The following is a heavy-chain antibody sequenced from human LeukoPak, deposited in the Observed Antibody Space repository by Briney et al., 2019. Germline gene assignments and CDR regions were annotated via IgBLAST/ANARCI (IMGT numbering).Heavy chain of an antibody. J-gene: IGHJ4*02. Sequence: SETLSLTCTVSGGSISSYYWSWIRQPPGKGLEWIGYIYYSGSTNYNPSLKSRVTISVDTSKNQFSLKLTSVTAADTAVYYCARDTINGANDYWGQGTLVTVSS. CDR2: IYYSGST. CDR1: GGSISSYY. D-gene: IGHD2-8*01. V-gene: IGHV4-59*01. CDR3: ARDTINGANDY.